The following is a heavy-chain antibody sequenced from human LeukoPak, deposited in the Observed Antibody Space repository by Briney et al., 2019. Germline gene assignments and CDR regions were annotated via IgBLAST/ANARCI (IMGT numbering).Heavy chain of an antibody. CDR3: ARALGESDY. CDR2: IYHSGST. CDR1: GYSSSSGYY. V-gene: IGHV4-38-2*02. Sequence: PSETLSLTCTVSGYSSSSGYYWGWIRQPPGKGLEWIGSIYHSGSTYYNPSLKSRVTISVDTSKNQFSLKLSSVTAADTAVYYCARALGESDYWGQGTLVTVSS. J-gene: IGHJ4*02. D-gene: IGHD3-16*01.